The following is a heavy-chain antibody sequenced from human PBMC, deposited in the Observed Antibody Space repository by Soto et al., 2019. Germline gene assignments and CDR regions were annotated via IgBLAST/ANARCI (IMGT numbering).Heavy chain of an antibody. V-gene: IGHV6-1*01. CDR1: GDSVSSNTAS. CDR3: AKGDNLGPKTGYAFDP. J-gene: IGHJ5*02. Sequence: HTLSLTCAISGDSVSSNTASWNWIRQSPSRGLEWLGRTYFRSKWYNDYAVSVKSRIIINPDTSNNQFSLQLNSVTPEDTAVYFCAKGDNLGPKTGYAFDPWGQGIMVTVSS. D-gene: IGHD5-12*01. CDR2: TYFRSKWYN.